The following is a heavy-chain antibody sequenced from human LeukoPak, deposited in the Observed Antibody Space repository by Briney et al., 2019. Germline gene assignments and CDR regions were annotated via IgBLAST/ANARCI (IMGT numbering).Heavy chain of an antibody. CDR1: GYTFTSYG. D-gene: IGHD1-1*01. J-gene: IGHJ3*02. CDR3: GRVRVSWNVPDDAFDI. CDR2: ISAYNGNT. V-gene: IGHV1-18*01. Sequence: GASVKVSCKASGYTFTSYGISWVRQAPGQGLEWMGWISAYNGNTNYAQKLQGRVTMTTDTSTSTAYMELRSLRSDDTAVYYCGRVRVSWNVPDDAFDIWGQGTMVTVSS.